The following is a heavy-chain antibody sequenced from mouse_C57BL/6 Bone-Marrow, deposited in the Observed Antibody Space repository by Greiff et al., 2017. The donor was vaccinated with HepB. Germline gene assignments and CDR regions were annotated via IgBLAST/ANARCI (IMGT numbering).Heavy chain of an antibody. V-gene: IGHV14-4*01. D-gene: IGHD1-1*01. CDR2: IDTENGDT. CDR3: TTSTTVARGFDY. Sequence: VQLKESGAELVRPGASVKLSCTASGFNIKDDYMHWVKQRPEQGLEWIGWIDTENGDTEYASKFQGKATITADTSSNTAYLQLSNLTSEDTAVYYCTTSTTVARGFDYWGQGPTLTVSS. J-gene: IGHJ2*01. CDR1: GFNIKDDY.